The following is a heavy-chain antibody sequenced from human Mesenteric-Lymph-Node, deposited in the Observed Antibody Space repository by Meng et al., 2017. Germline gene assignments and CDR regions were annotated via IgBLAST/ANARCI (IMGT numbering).Heavy chain of an antibody. CDR1: GFTFSTYE. CDR3: ARDPQIVVVTTTHDPFDI. D-gene: IGHD2-21*02. CDR2: ISTGSTYI. Sequence: GGSLRLSCAASGFTFSTYEMNWVRQAPGKGLEWVSSISTGSTYIDYADSVKGRFTISRDNAKNSLYLQINDLRAEDTAVYYCARDPQIVVVTTTHDPFDIWGQGTMVTVSS. J-gene: IGHJ3*02. V-gene: IGHV3-21*01.